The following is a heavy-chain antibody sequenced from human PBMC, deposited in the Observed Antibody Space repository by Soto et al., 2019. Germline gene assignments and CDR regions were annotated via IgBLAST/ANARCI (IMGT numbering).Heavy chain of an antibody. V-gene: IGHV4-34*01. CDR3: ARGVLRFLEWSRRQYFDY. CDR2: INHSGST. Sequence: SATLSLTCAVYGGSFSGYYWSWIRQPPGKGLEWIGEINHSGSTNYNPSLKSRVTISVDTSKNQFSLKLSSVTAADTAVYYCARGVLRFLEWSRRQYFDYWGQGTLVTVSS. CDR1: GGSFSGYY. J-gene: IGHJ4*02. D-gene: IGHD3-3*01.